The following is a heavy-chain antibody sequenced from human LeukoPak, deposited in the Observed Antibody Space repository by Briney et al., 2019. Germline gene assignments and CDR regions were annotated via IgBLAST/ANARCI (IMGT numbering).Heavy chain of an antibody. V-gene: IGHV3-21*01. D-gene: IGHD3-22*01. CDR3: AREYTMIRYYFDY. J-gene: IGHJ4*02. CDR2: ISSSSSYI. CDR1: GFTFSSYS. Sequence: PGGSLRLSCAASGFTFSSYSMNWVRQAPGKGLEWVSSISSSSSYIYYADSVKGRFTISRDNAKNSLYLQMNSLRAEDTAVYYCAREYTMIRYYFDYWGQGTLVTVSS.